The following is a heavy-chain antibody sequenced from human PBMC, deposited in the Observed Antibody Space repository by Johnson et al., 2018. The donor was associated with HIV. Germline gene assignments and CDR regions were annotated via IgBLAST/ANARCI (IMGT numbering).Heavy chain of an antibody. J-gene: IGHJ3*02. V-gene: IGHV3-30-3*01. D-gene: IGHD1-26*01. CDR3: ASPSGSSRLAFDI. CDR2: ISYDGSKE. Sequence: QELLVESGGGVVQPGRSLRLSCAASGFTFSSYALHWVRQAPGKGLDWVAIISYDGSKEYYADSVKGRFTISRDNSKNTLYLQMNSLRAEDTAVYYCASPSGSSRLAFDIWGQGTMVTVSS. CDR1: GFTFSSYA.